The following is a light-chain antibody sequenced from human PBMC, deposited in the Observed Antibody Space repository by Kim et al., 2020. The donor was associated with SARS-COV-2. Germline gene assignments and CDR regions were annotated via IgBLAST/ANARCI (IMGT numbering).Light chain of an antibody. CDR2: AAS. CDR3: QQYYSYPWT. Sequence: ASTGDRVTITCRASQGISSYLAWYQQKPGKAPKLLIYAASTLQSGVPSRFSGSGSGTDFTLTISCLQSEDFATYYCQQYYSYPWTFGQGTKGDIK. V-gene: IGKV1-8*01. CDR1: QGISSY. J-gene: IGKJ1*01.